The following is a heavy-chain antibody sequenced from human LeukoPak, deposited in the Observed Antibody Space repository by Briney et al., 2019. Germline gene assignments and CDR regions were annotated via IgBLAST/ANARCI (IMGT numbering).Heavy chain of an antibody. Sequence: GGSLRLSCAASGFTFSSYEMNWVRQAPGKGLEWVSYISSSGSTIYYADSVKGRFTISRDNAKNSLYLQMNSLRAEDTAVYYCAREELTTVTAFDYWGQGTLVTASS. CDR2: ISSSGSTI. V-gene: IGHV3-48*03. CDR1: GFTFSSYE. D-gene: IGHD4-17*01. J-gene: IGHJ4*02. CDR3: AREELTTVTAFDY.